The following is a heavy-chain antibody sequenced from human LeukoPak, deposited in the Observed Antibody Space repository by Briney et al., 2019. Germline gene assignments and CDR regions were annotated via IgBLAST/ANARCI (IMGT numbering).Heavy chain of an antibody. Sequence: GGSLRLSCAVTGFTFSSYGMNWVRQAPGKGLEWVAFTRYDGSIKYYADSVKGRFTISRDNSKNMLFLQMNSLRTEDTAVYYCVGDPKRITLTLVTRRGGYFQHWGQGTLVTVSS. D-gene: IGHD3-22*01. CDR3: VGDPKRITLTLVTRRGGYFQH. J-gene: IGHJ1*01. CDR1: GFTFSSYG. CDR2: TRYDGSIK. V-gene: IGHV3-30*02.